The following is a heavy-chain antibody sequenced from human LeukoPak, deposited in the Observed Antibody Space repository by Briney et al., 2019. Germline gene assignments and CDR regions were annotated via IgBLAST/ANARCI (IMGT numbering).Heavy chain of an antibody. J-gene: IGHJ4*02. Sequence: PGGSLRLSCAASGFTFDDYAMHWVRQAPGKGLEGVSGISWNSGSIGYADSVKGRFTISRDNAKNSLYLQMNSLRAEDTALYYCVRYDFWSGAKGGDYWGQGTLVTVSS. CDR2: ISWNSGSI. CDR3: VRYDFWSGAKGGDY. D-gene: IGHD3-3*01. CDR1: GFTFDDYA. V-gene: IGHV3-9*01.